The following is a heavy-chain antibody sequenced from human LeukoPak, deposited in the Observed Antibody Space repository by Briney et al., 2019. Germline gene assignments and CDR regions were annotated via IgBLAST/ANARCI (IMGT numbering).Heavy chain of an antibody. D-gene: IGHD3-3*01. Sequence: GGSPRLSCVASGFSFSSHPMNWVRQAPGKGLEWVAFIRYDGSNKYYADSVKGRFTISRDNSKNTLYLQMNSLRAEDTAVYYCAKEGITIFGVVPVWWGQGTLVTVSS. CDR2: IRYDGSNK. V-gene: IGHV3-30*02. CDR1: GFSFSSHP. CDR3: AKEGITIFGVVPVW. J-gene: IGHJ4*02.